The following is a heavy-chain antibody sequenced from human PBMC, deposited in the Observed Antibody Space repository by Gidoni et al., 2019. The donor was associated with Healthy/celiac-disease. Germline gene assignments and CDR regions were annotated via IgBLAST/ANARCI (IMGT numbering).Heavy chain of an antibody. CDR3: ARDAPSVVVVAASSGNFDY. V-gene: IGHV3-33*01. CDR1: GFTFSSYG. D-gene: IGHD2-15*01. J-gene: IGHJ4*02. Sequence: QVQLVESGGGVVQPGRSLRLSCAASGFTFSSYGMHWVRQAPGKGREWVAVIWYDGSNKYYADAVKGRFTISRDNSKNTLYLQMNSLRAEDTAVYYCARDAPSVVVVAASSGNFDYWGQGTLVTVSS. CDR2: IWYDGSNK.